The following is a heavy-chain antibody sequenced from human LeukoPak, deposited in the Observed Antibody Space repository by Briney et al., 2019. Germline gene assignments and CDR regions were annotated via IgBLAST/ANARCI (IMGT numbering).Heavy chain of an antibody. CDR2: ISAYNGNT. V-gene: IGHV1-18*01. CDR3: ARAQGLRFLEWFLGY. CDR1: GYTFTSYG. J-gene: IGHJ4*02. Sequence: ASVKVSCKASGYTFTSYGISWVRQAPGQGLEWMGWISAYNGNTNYAQKFQGRVTMTRDTSISTAYMELSRLRSDDTAVYYCARAQGLRFLEWFLGYWGQGTLVTVSS. D-gene: IGHD3-3*01.